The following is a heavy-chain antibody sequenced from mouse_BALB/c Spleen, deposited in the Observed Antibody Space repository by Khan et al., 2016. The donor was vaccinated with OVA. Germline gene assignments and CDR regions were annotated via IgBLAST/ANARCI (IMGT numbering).Heavy chain of an antibody. Sequence: QVQLKQSGAELVRPGTSVKMSCKAAGYTFTQYWIGWVKQRPGHGLEWIGDIYPGSGNTHYSEKFEGKATLTADTSSSTAYMQLSSLTSEDSAIDYCALPYYYGSSYDTMDAWGQGTSVTVSS. D-gene: IGHD1-1*01. V-gene: IGHV1-63*02. CDR1: GYTFTQYW. CDR3: ALPYYYGSSYDTMDA. CDR2: IYPGSGNT. J-gene: IGHJ4*01.